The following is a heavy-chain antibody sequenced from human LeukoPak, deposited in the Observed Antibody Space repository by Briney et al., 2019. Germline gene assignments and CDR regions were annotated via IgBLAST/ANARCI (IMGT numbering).Heavy chain of an antibody. CDR3: ARAREGGYGPETVDS. V-gene: IGHV3-11*06. CDR1: GFTFSDYY. CDR2: ISDTSTYT. Sequence: GGSLRLSCAASGFTFSDYYMSWIRQAPGKGLKWLSFISDTSTYTNYADSVKGRFTISRDNAKNSLYLQLNSLRVEDTAVYYCARAREGGYGPETVDSWGQGTLVTVSS. J-gene: IGHJ4*02. D-gene: IGHD5-18*01.